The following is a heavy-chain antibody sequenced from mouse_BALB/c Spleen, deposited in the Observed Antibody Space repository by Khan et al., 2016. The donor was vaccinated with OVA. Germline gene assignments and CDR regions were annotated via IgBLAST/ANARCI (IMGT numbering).Heavy chain of an antibody. Sequence: QVQLKQSGPELVKPGASVRISCKPSGYTFTTYYIHWVKQRPGQGLEWIGWIYPGNVISKYNEMFKGMATLTDDKSYNTAYIQPNSLTSEDSAVYFCARGDYYGVYALDYWGQGTSVTVSS. CDR1: GYTFTTYY. CDR2: IYPGNVIS. CDR3: ARGDYYGVYALDY. V-gene: IGHV1S56*01. D-gene: IGHD1-2*01. J-gene: IGHJ4*01.